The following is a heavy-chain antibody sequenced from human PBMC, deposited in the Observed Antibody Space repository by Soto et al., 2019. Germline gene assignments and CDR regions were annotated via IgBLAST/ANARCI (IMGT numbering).Heavy chain of an antibody. CDR2: IDPSDSYT. J-gene: IGHJ5*02. D-gene: IGHD6-13*01. CDR1: GYRFTSYW. V-gene: IGHV5-10-1*01. Sequence: EVQLVQSGAEVKKPGESLRISCKGSGYRFTSYWINWVRQMPGKGLEWMGRIDPSDSYTNYSPPFQGHVTISADKSISTAYLQWSSLKASDTAMYYCARRHSSSSAFDPWGQGTLVTVSS. CDR3: ARRHSSSSAFDP.